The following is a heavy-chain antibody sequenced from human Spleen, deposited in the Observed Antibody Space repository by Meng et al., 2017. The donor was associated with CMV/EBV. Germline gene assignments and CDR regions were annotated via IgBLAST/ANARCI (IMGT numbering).Heavy chain of an antibody. J-gene: IGHJ4*02. CDR3: ARHDYNSLGYYRYDY. V-gene: IGHV5-51*01. D-gene: IGHD3-22*01. CDR2: IYPGDSDT. Sequence: GESLKISCKGSGYSFANYWIGWVRQMPGKGLEWMGIIYPGDSDTRFSPSFQGQVTISVDKSINTAYLQWSSLKASDTAIYYCARHDYNSLGYYRYDYWGQGTPVTVSS. CDR1: GYSFANYW.